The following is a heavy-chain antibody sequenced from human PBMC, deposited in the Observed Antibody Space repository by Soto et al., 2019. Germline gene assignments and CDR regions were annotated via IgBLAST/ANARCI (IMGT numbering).Heavy chain of an antibody. CDR1: GDSISTNNVA. Sequence: QVQLQQSGPGLVKPSQTLSLTCAISGDSISTNNVAWNWIRQSPSGGLEWLGRTGYTSKWYNDYAVSVRSRITINPATSKYQYSLQLNSVTLDDTAVYYCARGKYSAFDYWGQGTLVTVSS. CDR3: ARGKYSAFDY. V-gene: IGHV6-1*01. D-gene: IGHD5-18*01. J-gene: IGHJ4*02. CDR2: TGYTSKWYN.